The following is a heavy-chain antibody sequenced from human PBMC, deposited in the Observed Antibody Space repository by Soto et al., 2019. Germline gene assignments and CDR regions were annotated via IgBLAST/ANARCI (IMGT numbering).Heavy chain of an antibody. Sequence: SETLSLTCAVYGGSFSGYYWDWIRQTPGKGLEWMGEINPDGATHYNPSLKRRVTISGDPSKTQFSLRLTSVTAADTAMYYCARGQRSDPFFDSWGQGTRVTVSS. CDR3: ARGQRSDPFFDS. J-gene: IGHJ4*02. CDR2: INPDGAT. V-gene: IGHV4-34*01. CDR1: GGSFSGYY.